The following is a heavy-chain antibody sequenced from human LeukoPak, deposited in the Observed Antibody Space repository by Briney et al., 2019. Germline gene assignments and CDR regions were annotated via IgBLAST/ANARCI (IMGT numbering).Heavy chain of an antibody. D-gene: IGHD2-2*01. CDR1: GGSLSSSSYY. CDR3: ARQRRYCSSTSCYAFDY. CDR2: IYYSGST. Sequence: SSETLSLTCTVSGGSLSSSSYYWGWIRQPPGKGLEWIGSIYYSGSTYYIPSLKSRVTISVDTSKNQFSLKLSSVTAADTAVYYCARQRRYCSSTSCYAFDYWGQGTLVTVSS. J-gene: IGHJ4*02. V-gene: IGHV4-39*01.